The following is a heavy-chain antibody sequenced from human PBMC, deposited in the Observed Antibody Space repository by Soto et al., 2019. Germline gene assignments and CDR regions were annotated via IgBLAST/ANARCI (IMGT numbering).Heavy chain of an antibody. CDR3: ARGVVDFWSGRHYFDY. CDR2: IYTSGST. CDR1: GGSISYY. V-gene: IGHV4-4*07. D-gene: IGHD3-3*01. Sequence: SETLSLTCTVSGGSISYYWSWIRQPAGKGLEWIGRIYTSGSTNYNPSLKSRVTMSIDTSKNQFSLKLTSVTAADTAVYFCARGVVDFWSGRHYFDYWGQGTLVTVSS. J-gene: IGHJ4*02.